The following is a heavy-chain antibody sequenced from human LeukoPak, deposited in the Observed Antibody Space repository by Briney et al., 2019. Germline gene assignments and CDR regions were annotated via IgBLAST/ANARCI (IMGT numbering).Heavy chain of an antibody. D-gene: IGHD3-10*01. CDR2: ISYDGSNK. CDR1: GFTFSSYG. J-gene: IGHJ4*02. V-gene: IGHV3-30*18. Sequence: GSLRLSCAASGFTFSSYGMHWVRQAPGKGLEWVAVISYDGSNKYYADSVKGRFTISRANSKTPLYLQMNSLIAEDTPVYYCAKSGPGGHYGQLDGGSVDYWGQGTLVTVSS. CDR3: AKSGPGGHYGQLDGGSVDY.